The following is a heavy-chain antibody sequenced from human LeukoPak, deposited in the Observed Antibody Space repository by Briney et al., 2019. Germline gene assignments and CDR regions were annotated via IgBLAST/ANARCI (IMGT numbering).Heavy chain of an antibody. D-gene: IGHD6-19*01. CDR1: GFTFGNYG. J-gene: IGHJ4*02. Sequence: PGGSLRLSCAASGFTFGNYGMHWVRQAPGKGLEWVAVISYDGSDKFYADSVKGRFTISRDSSKNTLYLQMSSLRAEDTALYYCAKTLGSLAVAGGLDYWGQGTLVTVSS. V-gene: IGHV3-30*18. CDR3: AKTLGSLAVAGGLDY. CDR2: ISYDGSDK.